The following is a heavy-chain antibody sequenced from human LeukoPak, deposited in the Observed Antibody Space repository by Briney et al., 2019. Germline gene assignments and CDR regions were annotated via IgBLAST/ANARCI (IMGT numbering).Heavy chain of an antibody. CDR2: IVSDGSNT. CDR1: GFTFSSYR. D-gene: IGHD4-23*01. CDR3: ARGRPHGNDY. J-gene: IGHJ4*02. Sequence: GGSLRLSCAASGFTFSSYRMNWVRQVPGKGLVWVSRIVSDGSNTNYADSVKGRFTISRDNAKNTLYLQMNSLRVKDTAVYYCARGRPHGNDYWGQGTLVTVSS. V-gene: IGHV3-74*01.